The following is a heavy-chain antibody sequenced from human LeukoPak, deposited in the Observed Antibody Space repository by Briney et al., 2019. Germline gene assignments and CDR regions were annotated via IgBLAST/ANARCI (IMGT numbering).Heavy chain of an antibody. CDR3: ARGYNDAFDI. V-gene: IGHV1-69*05. D-gene: IGHD5-12*01. CDR2: IIPIFGTA. CDR1: GGTFSSYA. J-gene: IGHJ3*02. Sequence: ASVKVSCKASGGTFSSYAISWVRQAPGQGLEWMGGIIPIFGTANYAQKFQGRVTMTRNTSISTAYMELSSLRSEDTAVYYCARGYNDAFDIWGQGTMVTVSS.